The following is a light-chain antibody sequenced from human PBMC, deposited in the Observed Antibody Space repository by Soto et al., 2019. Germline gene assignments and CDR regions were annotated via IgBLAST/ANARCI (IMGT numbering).Light chain of an antibody. CDR3: GTWDSSLSAYV. Sequence: QSVLTQPPSVSAAPGQKVTISCSGSSSNIGNNYVSWYQQLPGTAPQILIYDDNKRPSGIPDRFSGSKSGTSATLGITGLQTGDEADYYCGTWDSSLSAYVFGTGTKLTVL. CDR1: SSNIGNNY. CDR2: DDN. V-gene: IGLV1-51*01. J-gene: IGLJ1*01.